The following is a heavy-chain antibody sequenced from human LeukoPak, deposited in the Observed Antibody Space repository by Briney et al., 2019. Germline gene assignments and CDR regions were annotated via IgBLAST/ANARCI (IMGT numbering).Heavy chain of an antibody. V-gene: IGHV4-59*01. CDR1: GGPIIASY. J-gene: IGHJ4*02. Sequence: PSATLSLTCAVSGGPIIASYWSWIRQPPGKGLEWIGYTHYSGTGNYNPSLKSRVTISIDTSKNRFSLRLTSVTAADTAVYYCARVRFYDTTGYSTSYYLDYWGQGALVTVSS. CDR3: ARVRFYDTTGYSTSYYLDY. CDR2: THYSGTG. D-gene: IGHD3-22*01.